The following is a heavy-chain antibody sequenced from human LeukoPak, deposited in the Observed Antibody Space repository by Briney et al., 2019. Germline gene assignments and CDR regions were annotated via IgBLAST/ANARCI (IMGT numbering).Heavy chain of an antibody. CDR3: ARDLRALGIDY. Sequence: GGSLRLSCAASGFTLSSYAMHWVRQAPGKGLEWVAVISYDGSNKYYADSVKGRFTISRDNSKNTLYLQMNSLRAEDTAVYYCARDLRALGIDYWGQGTLVTVSS. CDR2: ISYDGSNK. J-gene: IGHJ4*02. CDR1: GFTLSSYA. V-gene: IGHV3-30-3*01. D-gene: IGHD3-10*01.